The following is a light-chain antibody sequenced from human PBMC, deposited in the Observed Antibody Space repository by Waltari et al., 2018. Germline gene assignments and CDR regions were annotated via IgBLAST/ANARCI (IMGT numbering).Light chain of an antibody. J-gene: IGKJ2*01. CDR2: KAS. Sequence: DIQMTQSPSPLSASVGARVTITCRASQSISSWLAWYQQKPGKAPNLLIYKASSLQSGVPSRFSGSGSGTEFTLTISSLQPDDFATYYCQQYNSYPYTFGQGTKLEI. CDR3: QQYNSYPYT. V-gene: IGKV1-5*03. CDR1: QSISSW.